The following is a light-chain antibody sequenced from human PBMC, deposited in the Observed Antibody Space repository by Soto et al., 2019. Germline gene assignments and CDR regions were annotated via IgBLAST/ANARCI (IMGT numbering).Light chain of an antibody. CDR2: AAS. Sequence: DIHMTQSPSSLSASVGDRVTVTCRASQGIYNYLAWYQQKPGKVPKLLIYAASTLQSGVPSRFSGSGSGTDFTVTISSLQPEDVATYYCQKYDSAPQAFGQGTKVEIK. CDR1: QGIYNY. V-gene: IGKV1-27*01. J-gene: IGKJ1*01. CDR3: QKYDSAPQA.